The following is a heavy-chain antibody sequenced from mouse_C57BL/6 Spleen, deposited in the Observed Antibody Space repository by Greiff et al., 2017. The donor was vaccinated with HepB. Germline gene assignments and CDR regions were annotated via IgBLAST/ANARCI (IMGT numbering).Heavy chain of an antibody. CDR1: GYSITSGYY. V-gene: IGHV3-6*01. CDR3: AREGYGDAMDY. CDR2: ISYDGSN. D-gene: IGHD2-14*01. Sequence: EVQLQQSGPGLVKPSQSLSLTCSVTGYSITSGYYWNWIRQFPGNKLEWMGYISYDGSNNYNPSLKNRISITRDTSKNQFFLKLNSVTTEDTATYYCAREGYGDAMDYWGQGTSVTVSS. J-gene: IGHJ4*01.